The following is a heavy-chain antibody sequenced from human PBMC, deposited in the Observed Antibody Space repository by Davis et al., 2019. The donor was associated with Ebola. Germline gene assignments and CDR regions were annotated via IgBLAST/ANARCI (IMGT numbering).Heavy chain of an antibody. V-gene: IGHV3-33*05. D-gene: IGHD1-26*01. J-gene: IGHJ4*02. CDR3: AKDRGSGSYFGVGDY. Sequence: GESLKISCAASGFTFSSYGMHWVRQAPGKGLEWVAVISYDGSNKYYADSVKGRFTISRDNSKNTLYLQMNSLRAEDTAVYYCAKDRGSGSYFGVGDYWGQGTLVTVSS. CDR2: ISYDGSNK. CDR1: GFTFSSYG.